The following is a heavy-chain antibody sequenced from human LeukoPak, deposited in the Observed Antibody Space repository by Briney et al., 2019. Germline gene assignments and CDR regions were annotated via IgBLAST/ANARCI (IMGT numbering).Heavy chain of an antibody. V-gene: IGHV3-33*08. Sequence: PGRSLRLSCAASGFTFSSYAMHWVRQAPGKGLEWVAVIWYDGTYKYYADSVKGRFTISRDNSKNTLYLQMNSLRAEDTAVYYCSRDRGGYYFDYWGQGTLVTVSS. CDR1: GFTFSSYA. D-gene: IGHD3-16*01. J-gene: IGHJ4*02. CDR2: IWYDGTYK. CDR3: SRDRGGYYFDY.